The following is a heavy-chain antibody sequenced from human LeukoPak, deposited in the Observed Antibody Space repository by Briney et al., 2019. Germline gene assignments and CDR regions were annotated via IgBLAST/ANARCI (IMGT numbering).Heavy chain of an antibody. CDR3: ARGWEMATIGDFDY. CDR1: GYTFTDYY. V-gene: IGHV1-2*02. J-gene: IGHJ4*02. D-gene: IGHD5-24*01. Sequence: GASVKVSCKASGYTFTDYYMHWVRQAPGQGLGWMGWINPNSGGTHYAQKFQGRVTMTRDTSINTAYMELSRLKSDDTAVYSCARGWEMATIGDFDYWGQGTLVTVSS. CDR2: INPNSGGT.